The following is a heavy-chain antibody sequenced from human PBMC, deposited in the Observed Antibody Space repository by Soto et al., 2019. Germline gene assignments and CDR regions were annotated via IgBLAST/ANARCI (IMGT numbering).Heavy chain of an antibody. J-gene: IGHJ6*02. CDR1: GGTFSSYA. CDR3: AREGGWYNSGWTYYGMDV. D-gene: IGHD6-19*01. Sequence: SVTVSCKASGGTFSSYAISWVRQAPGPGLEWMGGIIPIFGTANYAQMLQGRVTMATATPTSPATMDLSSLRSHDTAVYYSAREGGWYNSGWTYYGMDVWGHGTTVT. V-gene: IGHV1-69*05. CDR2: IIPIFGTA.